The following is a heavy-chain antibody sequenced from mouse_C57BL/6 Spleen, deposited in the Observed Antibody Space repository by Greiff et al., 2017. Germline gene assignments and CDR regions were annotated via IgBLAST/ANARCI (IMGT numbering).Heavy chain of an antibody. CDR3: ARDYGSSRGAMDY. Sequence: QVQLKESGTELVKPGASVKLSCKASGYTFTSYWMHWVKQRPGQGLEWIGNINPSNGGTNYNEKFKSKATLTVDKSSSTAYMQLSSLTSEDSAVYYCARDYGSSRGAMDYWGQGTSVTVSS. D-gene: IGHD1-1*01. V-gene: IGHV1-53*01. CDR2: INPSNGGT. J-gene: IGHJ4*01. CDR1: GYTFTSYW.